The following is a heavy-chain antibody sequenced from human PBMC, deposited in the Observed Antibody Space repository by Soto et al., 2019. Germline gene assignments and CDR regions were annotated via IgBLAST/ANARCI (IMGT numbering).Heavy chain of an antibody. J-gene: IGHJ4*02. D-gene: IGHD5-18*01. V-gene: IGHV3-74*01. CDR2: ISSDGSST. CDR3: AKDNEGYSYGLIDY. Sequence: PGGSLRLSCAASGFTFSSYWMHWVRQAPGTGLVWVSHISSDGSSTSYADSVKGRFTISRDNAKNTLYLQMNSLRAEDTALYYCAKDNEGYSYGLIDYWGQGTLVTVSS. CDR1: GFTFSSYW.